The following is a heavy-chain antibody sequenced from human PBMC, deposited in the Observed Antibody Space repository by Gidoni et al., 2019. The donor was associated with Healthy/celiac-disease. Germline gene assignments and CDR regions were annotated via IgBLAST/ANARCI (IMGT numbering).Heavy chain of an antibody. CDR2: MKPNSGNT. J-gene: IGHJ6*02. V-gene: IGHV1-8*01. CDR1: GYTFTSYD. D-gene: IGHD6-19*01. CDR3: ARGAYSSGWYSGYYYGMDV. Sequence: QVQLVQSGAEVKKPGASVKVSCKASGYTFTSYDINWVRQATGQGLEWMGWMKPNSGNTGYAQKFQGRVTMTRNTSISTAYMELSSLRSEDTAVYYCARGAYSSGWYSGYYYGMDVWGQGTTVTVSS.